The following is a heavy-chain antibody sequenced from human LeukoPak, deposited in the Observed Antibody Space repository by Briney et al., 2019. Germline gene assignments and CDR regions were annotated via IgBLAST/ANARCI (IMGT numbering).Heavy chain of an antibody. CDR1: GGTFSSYA. CDR2: IIPIFGTA. CDR3: ARATPRWGYCSSTSCYSAVDY. J-gene: IGHJ4*02. V-gene: IGHV1-69*13. D-gene: IGHD2-2*01. Sequence: SVKVSCKASGGTFSSYAISWVRQAPGQGLEWMGGIIPIFGTANYAQKFQGRVTITADESTSTAYMELSSLRSEGTAVYYCARATPRWGYCSSTSCYSAVDYWGQGTLVTVSS.